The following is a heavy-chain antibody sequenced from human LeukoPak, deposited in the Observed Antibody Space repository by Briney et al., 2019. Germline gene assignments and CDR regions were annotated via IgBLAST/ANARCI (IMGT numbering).Heavy chain of an antibody. D-gene: IGHD2/OR15-2a*01. V-gene: IGHV4-39*02. Sequence: SETLSLTCTVSGVSISSSSYFWVWIRQPPGKGLEWIGSIYYTGSTYYSPSLKSRVTISVDTSKNHFSLKLSSVTAADTAVYYCARLDFPHYFDCWGQGTLVTVPS. CDR3: ARLDFPHYFDC. CDR2: IYYTGST. J-gene: IGHJ4*02. CDR1: GVSISSSSYF.